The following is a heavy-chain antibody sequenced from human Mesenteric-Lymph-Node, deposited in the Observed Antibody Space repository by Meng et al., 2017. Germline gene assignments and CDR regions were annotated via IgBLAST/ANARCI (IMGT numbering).Heavy chain of an antibody. J-gene: IGHJ5*02. Sequence: GESLKISCAASGFTFSSYWMHWVRQAPGKGLVWVSRINSDGSSTSYADSVKGRFTISRDNAKNSLYLQMNSLRAEDTAVYYCARGTKYGGYNWFDPWGQGTLVTVSS. CDR3: ARGTKYGGYNWFDP. CDR2: INSDGSST. D-gene: IGHD4-23*01. V-gene: IGHV3-74*01. CDR1: GFTFSSYW.